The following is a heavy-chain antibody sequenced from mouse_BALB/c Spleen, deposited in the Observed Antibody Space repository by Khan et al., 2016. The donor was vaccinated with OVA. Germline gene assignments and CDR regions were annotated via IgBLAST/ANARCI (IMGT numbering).Heavy chain of an antibody. CDR1: GYTFTNYV. CDR2: INTYAREP. Sequence: QIQLVQSGPELKKPGETVKISCKASGYTFTNYVMNWVKQSPGKGLEWMGWINTYAREPTYADDFKGRLAFSLETSASTAYLQINSLKNADKATYFYARVHVGYWGQGTTLTVSS. CDR3: ARVHVGY. V-gene: IGHV9-1*02. J-gene: IGHJ2*01.